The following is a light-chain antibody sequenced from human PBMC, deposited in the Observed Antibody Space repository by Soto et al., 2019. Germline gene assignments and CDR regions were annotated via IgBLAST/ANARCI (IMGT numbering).Light chain of an antibody. CDR1: QSVSSY. CDR2: DAS. Sequence: IVMTRSPATLSVSLGGTATLACRASQSVSSYLAWYQRKPGQAPRLLIYDASNRATGIPARFSGSGSGTDFTLTISRLEPEDFAVYYCQEYDDSPGTFGQGTKVDIK. V-gene: IGKV3-11*01. J-gene: IGKJ1*01. CDR3: QEYDDSPGT.